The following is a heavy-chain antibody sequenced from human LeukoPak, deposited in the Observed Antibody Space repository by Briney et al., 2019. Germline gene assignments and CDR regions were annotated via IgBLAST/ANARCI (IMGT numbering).Heavy chain of an antibody. CDR2: IWYDGSNK. D-gene: IGHD5-18*01. Sequence: GSLRLSCAASGFTFSTYGMHWVRQAPGKGLEWVAVIWYDGSNKYYADSVKGRFTISRDNSKNTLYLQMNSLRAEDTAVYYCARDPVGVDTAMVHKYGYNWFDPWGQGTLVTVSS. CDR1: GFTFSTYG. J-gene: IGHJ5*02. V-gene: IGHV3-33*01. CDR3: ARDPVGVDTAMVHKYGYNWFDP.